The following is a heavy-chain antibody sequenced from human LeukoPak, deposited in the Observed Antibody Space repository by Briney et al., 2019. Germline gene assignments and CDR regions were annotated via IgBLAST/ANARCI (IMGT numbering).Heavy chain of an antibody. V-gene: IGHV4-34*01. CDR1: GGSFSGYY. D-gene: IGHD3-10*01. CDR3: ARRYGSGSSGTFDY. J-gene: IGHJ4*02. Sequence: SETLSLTCAVYGGSFSGYYWSWIRQPPGKVLEWIGEINHSGSTNYNPSLKSRVTISVDTSKNHVSLKLSSLTAADTAVYFCARRYGSGSSGTFDYWGQGTLVTVSS. CDR2: INHSGST.